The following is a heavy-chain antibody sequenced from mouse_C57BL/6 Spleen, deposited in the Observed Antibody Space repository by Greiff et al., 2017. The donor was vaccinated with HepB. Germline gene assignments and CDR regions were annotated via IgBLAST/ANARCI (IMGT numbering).Heavy chain of an antibody. V-gene: IGHV5-17*01. J-gene: IGHJ1*03. CDR2: ISSGSSTI. CDR3: ARLSRYGSSYFDV. CDR1: GFTFSDYG. Sequence: EVQLVESGGGLVKPGGSLKLSCAASGFTFSDYGMHWVRQAPEKGLEWVAYISSGSSTIYYADTVKGRFTISRDNAKNTLFLQMTSLRSEDTAMYYCARLSRYGSSYFDVWGTGTTVTVSS. D-gene: IGHD1-1*01.